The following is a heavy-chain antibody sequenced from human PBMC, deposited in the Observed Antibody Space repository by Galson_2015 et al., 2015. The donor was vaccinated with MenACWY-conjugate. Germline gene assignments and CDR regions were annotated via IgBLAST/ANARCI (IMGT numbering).Heavy chain of an antibody. CDR1: GYTFTSYA. CDR3: ARGMGIVGATTKGVFDY. CDR2: INAGNGNT. D-gene: IGHD1-26*01. Sequence: SVKVSCKASGYTFTSYAMHWVRQAPGQRLEWMGWINAGNGNTKYSQKFQGRVTITRDTSASTAYMELSSLRSEDTAVYYCARGMGIVGATTKGVFDYWGQGTLVTVSS. J-gene: IGHJ4*02. V-gene: IGHV1-3*01.